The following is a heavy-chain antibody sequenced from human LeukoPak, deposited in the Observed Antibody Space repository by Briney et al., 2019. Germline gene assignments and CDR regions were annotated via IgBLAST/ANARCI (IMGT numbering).Heavy chain of an antibody. CDR1: GYTFTSYG. V-gene: IGHV1-18*01. J-gene: IGHJ3*02. Sequence: ASVKVSCKASGYTFTSYGISWVRQAPGQGLEWMGWISAYNGNTNYAQKLQGRVTMTTDTSTNTAYMELRSLRSDDTAVYYCARDGYSSSWYGNDAFDIWGQGTMVTVSS. D-gene: IGHD6-13*01. CDR3: ARDGYSSSWYGNDAFDI. CDR2: ISAYNGNT.